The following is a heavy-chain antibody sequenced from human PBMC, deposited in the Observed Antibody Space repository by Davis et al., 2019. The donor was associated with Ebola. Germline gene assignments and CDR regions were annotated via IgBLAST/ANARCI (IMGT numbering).Heavy chain of an antibody. CDR1: GYTFTNYG. Sequence: ASVKVSCKASGYTFTNYGITWVRQAPGQGLEWMGWISAYNGNTNYAQKLQGRVTMTTDTSTSTAYMELRSLRSDDTAIYYCARVRDSSNWFARYSWFDPWGQGTLVTVSS. CDR3: ARVRDSSNWFARYSWFDP. D-gene: IGHD6-13*01. V-gene: IGHV1-18*04. J-gene: IGHJ5*02. CDR2: ISAYNGNT.